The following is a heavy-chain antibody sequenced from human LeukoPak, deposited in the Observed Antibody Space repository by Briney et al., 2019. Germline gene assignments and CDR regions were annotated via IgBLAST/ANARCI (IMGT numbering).Heavy chain of an antibody. CDR1: GGSFSGYY. Sequence: PSETLSLTCAVYGGSFSGYYWSWIRHPPGKGLEWIGEINHSGSTNYNPSLKSRVTISVDTSKNQFSLKLSSVTAADTAVYYCARGPSPDYWGQGTLVTVSS. CDR2: INHSGST. J-gene: IGHJ4*02. V-gene: IGHV4-34*01. CDR3: ARGPSPDY.